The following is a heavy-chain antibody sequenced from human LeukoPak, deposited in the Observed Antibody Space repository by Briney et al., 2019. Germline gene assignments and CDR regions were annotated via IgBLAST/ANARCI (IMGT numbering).Heavy chain of an antibody. J-gene: IGHJ5*02. CDR3: AKLSSWYKGNWFDP. CDR1: GFTFSSYS. V-gene: IGHV3-21*04. CDR2: ISSSSSYI. Sequence: GGSLRLSCAASGFTFSSYSMNWVRQAPGKGLEWVSSISSSSSYIYYADSVKGRFTISRDNAKNSLYLQMNSLRAEDTAVYYCAKLSSWYKGNWFDPWGQGTLVTVSS. D-gene: IGHD6-13*01.